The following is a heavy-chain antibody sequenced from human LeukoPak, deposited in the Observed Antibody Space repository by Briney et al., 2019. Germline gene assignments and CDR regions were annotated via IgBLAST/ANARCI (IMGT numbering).Heavy chain of an antibody. V-gene: IGHV3-48*01. CDR3: ASDFWSGPYYFDY. D-gene: IGHD3-3*01. CDR1: GFTFSSYS. CDR2: ISSSSSTI. Sequence: PGGSLRLSCAASGFTFSSYSMNWVRQAPGKGLEWVSYISSSSSTIYYADSVKGRFTISRDNAKNSLYLQMNSLRAEDTAVYYCASDFWSGPYYFDYWGQGTLVTVS. J-gene: IGHJ4*02.